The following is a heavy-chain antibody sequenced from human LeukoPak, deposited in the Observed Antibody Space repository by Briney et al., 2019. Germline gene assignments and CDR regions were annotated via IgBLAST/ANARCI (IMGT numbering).Heavy chain of an antibody. CDR1: GFTFSSYW. Sequence: GGSLRLSCAASGFTFSSYWMHWVRQAPGKGLVWVSRINSDGSSTSYADSVKGRFTISRDNAKNTLYLQMNSLRAEDTAVYYCARDLRVSGWFGESYYYMDVWGKGTTVTISS. J-gene: IGHJ6*03. V-gene: IGHV3-74*01. CDR3: ARDLRVSGWFGESYYYMDV. CDR2: INSDGSST. D-gene: IGHD3-10*01.